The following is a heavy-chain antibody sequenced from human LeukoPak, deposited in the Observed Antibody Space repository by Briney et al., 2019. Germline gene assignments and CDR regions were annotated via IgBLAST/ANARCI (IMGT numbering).Heavy chain of an antibody. CDR1: GYTFTSYW. J-gene: IGHJ4*02. CDR3: ARRHLAAAGGGVDY. D-gene: IGHD6-13*01. CDR2: IYPGDSDT. V-gene: IGHV5-51*01. Sequence: KVSCKASGYTFTSYWIGWVRQMPGKGLEWMGIIYPGDSDTRYSPSFQGQVTISADKSISTAYLQWSSLKASDTAMYYCARRHLAAAGGGVDYWGQGTLVTVSS.